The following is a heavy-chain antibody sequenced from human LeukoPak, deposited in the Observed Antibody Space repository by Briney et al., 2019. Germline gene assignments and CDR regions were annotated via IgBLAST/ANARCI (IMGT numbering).Heavy chain of an antibody. CDR1: GFTFSSYN. CDR3: ARGVRIAVAGYIDY. CDR2: ISTSSIYI. Sequence: GGSLRLSCAASGFTFSSYNMNWVRQAPGKGLEWVSSISTSSIYIYYADSVKGRFTISRDNSKNTLYLQMNSLRAEDTAVYYCARGVRIAVAGYIDYWGQGTLVTVSS. J-gene: IGHJ4*02. D-gene: IGHD6-19*01. V-gene: IGHV3-21*01.